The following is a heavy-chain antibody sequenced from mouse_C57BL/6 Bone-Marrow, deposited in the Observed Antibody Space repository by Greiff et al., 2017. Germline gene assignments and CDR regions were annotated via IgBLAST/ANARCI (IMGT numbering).Heavy chain of an antibody. J-gene: IGHJ1*03. D-gene: IGHD1-1*01. V-gene: IGHV1-59*01. CDR1: GYTFTSYW. CDR3: ARWYGSSYYWYFDV. Sequence: QVQLQQSGAELVRPGTSVKLSCKASGYTFTSYWMHWVKQRPGQGLEWIGVIDPSDSYTNYNQKFKGKATLTVDTSSSTAYMQLSSLTSEDSAVYYCARWYGSSYYWYFDVWGTGTTVTVSS. CDR2: IDPSDSYT.